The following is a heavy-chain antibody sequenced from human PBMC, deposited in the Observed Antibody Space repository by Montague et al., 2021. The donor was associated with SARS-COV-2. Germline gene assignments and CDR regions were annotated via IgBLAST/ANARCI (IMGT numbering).Heavy chain of an antibody. D-gene: IGHD1-1*01. Sequence: PALVKPTQTLTLTCTFSGFSLSTSGMCVSWIRQPPGKALEWLALIDWDDDKYYSTSLKTRLTISKDTSKNQVVLIMTNMDPMDTATYYCARIRDNWNGDYYYGMDVWGQGTTVTVSS. V-gene: IGHV2-70*01. CDR1: GFSLSTSGMC. CDR2: IDWDDDK. CDR3: ARIRDNWNGDYYYGMDV. J-gene: IGHJ6*02.